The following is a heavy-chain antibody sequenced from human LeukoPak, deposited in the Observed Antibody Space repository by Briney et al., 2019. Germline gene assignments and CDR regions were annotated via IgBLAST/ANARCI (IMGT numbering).Heavy chain of an antibody. D-gene: IGHD3-10*01. V-gene: IGHV1-8*01. CDR2: MNTNSGNT. CDR1: GYTFTSYD. J-gene: IGHJ4*02. Sequence: ASVKVSCKASGYTFTSYDINWVRQATGQGLEWMGWMNTNSGNTGYAQKFQGRVTMTRNTSIGTAYMELSSLRSEDTAVYYCARGVHTMVRGVFPADYWGQGTLVTVSS. CDR3: ARGVHTMVRGVFPADY.